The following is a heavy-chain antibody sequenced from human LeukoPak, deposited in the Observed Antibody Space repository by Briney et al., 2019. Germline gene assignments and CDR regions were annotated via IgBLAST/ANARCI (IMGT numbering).Heavy chain of an antibody. V-gene: IGHV1-2*02. J-gene: IGHJ3*02. CDR3: ARDHPKLRRGAFDI. D-gene: IGHD4-23*01. Sequence: ASVKVSCKASGYTFTGYYMHWVRQAPGQGLEWMGWINPNSGGTNYAQKFQGRVTMTRDTSISTAYMELSRLRSDDTAVYYCARDHPKLRRGAFDIWGQGTMVTVSS. CDR2: INPNSGGT. CDR1: GYTFTGYY.